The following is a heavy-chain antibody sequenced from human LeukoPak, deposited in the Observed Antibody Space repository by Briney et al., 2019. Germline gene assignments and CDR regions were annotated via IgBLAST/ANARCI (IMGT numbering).Heavy chain of an antibody. CDR1: GFSLSTSGVG. Sequence: SGPTLVKPTQTLTLTCTFSGFSLSTSGVGVGWIRQPPGKALEWLAVIYWNDDKRYSPVLKSRLTITKDTSKNQVVLTMTNMDPVDTATYYCAHRGDITMVRGVSPIRGWFDPWGQGTLVTVSS. V-gene: IGHV2-5*01. D-gene: IGHD3-10*01. CDR2: IYWNDDK. J-gene: IGHJ5*02. CDR3: AHRGDITMVRGVSPIRGWFDP.